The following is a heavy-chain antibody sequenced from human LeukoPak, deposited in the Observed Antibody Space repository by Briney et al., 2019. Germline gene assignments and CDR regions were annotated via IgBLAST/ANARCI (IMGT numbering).Heavy chain of an antibody. J-gene: IGHJ4*02. CDR1: GGSFNGYY. CDR2: IYYSGST. V-gene: IGHV4-34*09. Sequence: PSETPSLTCAVYGGSFNGYYWSWIRQPPGKGLEWIGYIYYSGSTYYNPSLKSRVTISVDTSKNQFSLKLSSVTAADTAVYYCASTDYGGNSYYFDYWGQGTLVTVSS. CDR3: ASTDYGGNSYYFDY. D-gene: IGHD4-23*01.